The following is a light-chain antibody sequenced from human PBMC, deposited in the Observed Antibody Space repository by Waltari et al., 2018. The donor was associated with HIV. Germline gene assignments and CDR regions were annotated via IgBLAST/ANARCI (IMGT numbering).Light chain of an antibody. V-gene: IGKV1-39*01. CDR2: AAS. CDR1: QSISSY. CDR3: QQSYSTLQ. Sequence: DIQMTQSPSSLSASVGDRVTITCRASQSISSYLNWYQQKPGKAPKLLIYAASSLQSGVPSRFSGSGSGTDFTLTISSLQPEDFATYYCQQSYSTLQFGQGTKVEIK. J-gene: IGKJ1*01.